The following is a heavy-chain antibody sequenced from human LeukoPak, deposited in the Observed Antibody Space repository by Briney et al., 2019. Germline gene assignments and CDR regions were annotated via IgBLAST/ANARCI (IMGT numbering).Heavy chain of an antibody. J-gene: IGHJ4*02. CDR2: ISSSSSYI. CDR3: ARDWDGEGWLQFPRGAQGDY. D-gene: IGHD5-24*01. V-gene: IGHV3-21*01. CDR1: GFTFSSYS. Sequence: GGSLRLSCAASGFTFSSYSMTWVRQAPGKGLEWVSSISSSSSYIYYADSVKGRFTISRDSAKNSLYLQMNSLRAEDTAVYYCARDWDGEGWLQFPRGAQGDYWGQGTLVTVSS.